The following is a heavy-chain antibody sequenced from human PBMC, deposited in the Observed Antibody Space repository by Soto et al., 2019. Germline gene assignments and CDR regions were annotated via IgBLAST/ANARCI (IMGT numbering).Heavy chain of an antibody. J-gene: IGHJ6*02. V-gene: IGHV1-69*12. CDR2: IIPIFGTA. CDR1: GGTFSSYA. Sequence: QVQLVQSGAEVKKPGSSVKVSCKASGGTFSSYAISWVQQAPGQGLEWMGGIIPIFGTANYAQKFQGRVTINADESTSTAYMELSSLRSEDTAVYYFASSVAKYYYYGMDVWGQGTTVTVSS. D-gene: IGHD5-12*01. CDR3: ASSVAKYYYYGMDV.